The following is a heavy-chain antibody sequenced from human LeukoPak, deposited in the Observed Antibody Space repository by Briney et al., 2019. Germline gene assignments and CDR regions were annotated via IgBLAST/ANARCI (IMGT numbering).Heavy chain of an antibody. D-gene: IGHD6-19*01. Sequence: VASVKVSCKASGYTFTSYGISWVRQAPGQGLEWMGWISAYNGNTNYAQKLQGRVTMTTDTSTSTAYMELRSLRSDDTAVYYRARVTVDSSGWYAPPRAYNWFDPWGQGTLVTVSS. CDR2: ISAYNGNT. CDR1: GYTFTSYG. CDR3: ARVTVDSSGWYAPPRAYNWFDP. V-gene: IGHV1-18*01. J-gene: IGHJ5*02.